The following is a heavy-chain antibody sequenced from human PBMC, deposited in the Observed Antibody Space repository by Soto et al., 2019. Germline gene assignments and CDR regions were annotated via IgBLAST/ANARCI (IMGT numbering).Heavy chain of an antibody. V-gene: IGHV1-18*04. CDR3: ARDTALPESLRDDFYYFGMDV. CDR2: INTYNDDT. Sequence: QVQMVQSGAEMKNPGASVRVSCKSSGYSFHTYGISWVRQAPGQGLEWVGWINTYNDDTKYAQSLQGRVTLTIDTSTTTAYMELTRLRSDDTAVYFCARDTALPESLRDDFYYFGMDVWGQGTTVTVSS. CDR1: GYSFHTYG. J-gene: IGHJ6*02. D-gene: IGHD2-2*01.